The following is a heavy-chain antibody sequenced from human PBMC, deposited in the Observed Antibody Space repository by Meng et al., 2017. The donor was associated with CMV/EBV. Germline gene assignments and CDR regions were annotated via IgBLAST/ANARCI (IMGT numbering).Heavy chain of an antibody. D-gene: IGHD2-15*01. V-gene: IGHV4-59*01. J-gene: IGHJ4*02. CDR3: ARGAGYCSGDGCLKYHLDS. Sequence: SETLSLTCTVSGDSFTRYYWSWIRQSPRNGLEWIGYIFYSGSSYYSPSFKSRVMMSVDMSKTQFSLRLTSVTAADTAVYYCARGAGYCSGDGCLKYHLDSWGQGMLVTRLL. CDR1: GDSFTRYY. CDR2: IFYSGSS.